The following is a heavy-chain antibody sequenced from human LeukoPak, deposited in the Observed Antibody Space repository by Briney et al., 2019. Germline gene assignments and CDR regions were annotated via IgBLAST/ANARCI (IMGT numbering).Heavy chain of an antibody. Sequence: PGGSLRLSCAASGFTFDDYGMSWVRQAPGKGLEWVSGINWNGGSTGYADSVKGRFTISRDNAKNSLYLQMNSLRAEDTAVYYCAKEVWRVGASPPGYWGQGTLVTVSS. CDR1: GFTFDDYG. CDR3: AKEVWRVGASPPGY. J-gene: IGHJ4*02. V-gene: IGHV3-20*04. D-gene: IGHD1-26*01. CDR2: INWNGGST.